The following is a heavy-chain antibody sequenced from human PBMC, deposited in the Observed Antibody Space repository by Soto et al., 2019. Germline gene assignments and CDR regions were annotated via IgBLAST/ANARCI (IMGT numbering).Heavy chain of an antibody. CDR3: ARGVRGVMRRYYFDY. Sequence: QVQLQESGPGLVKPSQTLSLTCTVSGGSISSGGYYWSWIRQHPGKGLEWIGYIYYSGSTYYNPYLKSRVTISVDTSKNQFSLKLSSVTAADTAVYYCARGVRGVMRRYYFDYLGQGTLVTVSS. V-gene: IGHV4-31*03. CDR2: IYYSGST. J-gene: IGHJ4*02. D-gene: IGHD3-10*01. CDR1: GGSISSGGYY.